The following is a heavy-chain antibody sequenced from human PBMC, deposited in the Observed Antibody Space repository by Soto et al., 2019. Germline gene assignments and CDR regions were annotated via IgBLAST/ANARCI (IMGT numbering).Heavy chain of an antibody. J-gene: IGHJ5*02. D-gene: IGHD2-15*01. CDR3: ARDDLGCRGGSCYSGDYVWFDP. CDR1: GYTFTSYG. V-gene: IGHV1-18*01. Sequence: ASVKVSCKASGYTFTSYGISWVRQAPGQGLEWMGWISAYNGNTNYAQKLQGRVTMTTDTSTSTAYMELRSLRSDDTAVYYCARDDLGCRGGSCYSGDYVWFDPWGQGTLVTVSS. CDR2: ISAYNGNT.